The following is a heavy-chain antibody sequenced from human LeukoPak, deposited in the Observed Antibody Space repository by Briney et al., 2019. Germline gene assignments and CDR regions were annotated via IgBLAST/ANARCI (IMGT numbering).Heavy chain of an antibody. CDR1: GYTFTNFG. CDR2: ISAYNGNT. V-gene: IGHV1-18*01. CDR3: ARGSTSDWPLDR. Sequence: ASVKVSCKASGYTFTNFGISWVRQAPGQGLEWMGWISAYNGNTNYAQRLQGRVTMTTDTSTSTAYMELRSLRSDDTAVYYCARGSTSDWPLDRWGQETLATISS. D-gene: IGHD6-19*01. J-gene: IGHJ4*02.